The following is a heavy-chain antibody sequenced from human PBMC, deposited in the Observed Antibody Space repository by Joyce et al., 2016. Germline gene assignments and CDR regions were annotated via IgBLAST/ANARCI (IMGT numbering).Heavy chain of an antibody. CDR3: TTGAPSHGLLFDN. Sequence: EVQLVESGGGLVKPGGSLRLSCAASGFSFSNVWTSWVRQAPGKGLEWVGRVKSEASGGIRDYAAPVQGRFTVSRDDSKNTLYLQMNSLKTEDTAVYYCTTGAPSHGLLFDNWGQGTLVTVSS. V-gene: IGHV3-15*01. J-gene: IGHJ4*02. CDR1: GFSFSNVW. CDR2: VKSEASGGIR.